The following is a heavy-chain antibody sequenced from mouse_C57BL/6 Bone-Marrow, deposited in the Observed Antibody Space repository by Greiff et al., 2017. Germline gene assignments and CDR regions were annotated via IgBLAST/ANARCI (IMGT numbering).Heavy chain of an antibody. Sequence: EVQRVESGGGLVKPGGSLKLSCAASGFTFSSYIMSWVRQTPEKRLQWVAAISGGGGNTYYPDSVKGRFTISRDNDKNILYLQMSSLRSEDTALYYCSRQVTTVLATKYFDVWGTGTTVTVSS. CDR2: ISGGGGNT. J-gene: IGHJ1*03. D-gene: IGHD1-1*01. V-gene: IGHV5-9*01. CDR3: SRQVTTVLATKYFDV. CDR1: GFTFSSYI.